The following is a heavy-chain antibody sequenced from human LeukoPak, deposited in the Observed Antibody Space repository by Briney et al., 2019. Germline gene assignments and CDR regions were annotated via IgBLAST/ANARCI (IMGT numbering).Heavy chain of an antibody. CDR1: GFTFSSYA. D-gene: IGHD3-22*01. V-gene: IGHV3-30-3*01. CDR2: ISYDGSNK. Sequence: GGSLRLSCAASGFTFSSYAMHWVRQAPGKGLEWVAVISYDGSNKYYADSVKGRFTISRDNSKNTLYLQMNSLRAEDTAVYYCARDRSVYYDSSGYYGRDAFDIWGQGTMVTVSS. CDR3: ARDRSVYYDSSGYYGRDAFDI. J-gene: IGHJ3*02.